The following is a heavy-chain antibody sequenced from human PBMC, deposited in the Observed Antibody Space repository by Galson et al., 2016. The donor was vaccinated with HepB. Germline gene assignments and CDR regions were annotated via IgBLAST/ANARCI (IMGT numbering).Heavy chain of an antibody. CDR3: ASLPVEDRAMTGEYTMDV. CDR1: GFIFSNYG. V-gene: IGHV3-33*01. D-gene: IGHD5-18*01. CDR2: IWYDGSNK. Sequence: SLRLSCAASGFIFSNYGMNWVRQAPGKGLEWVADIWYDGSNKYYADSVKGRFTISRDNSKNMLYLQMNSLRAEDTAVYYCASLPVEDRAMTGEYTMDVWGKGTTVTVSS. J-gene: IGHJ6*03.